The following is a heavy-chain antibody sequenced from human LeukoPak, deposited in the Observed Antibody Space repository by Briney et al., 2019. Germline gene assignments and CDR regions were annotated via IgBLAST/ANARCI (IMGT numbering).Heavy chain of an antibody. V-gene: IGHV5-51*01. Sequence: GESLKISCKGSGYRFTSYWVGWVRQIPGKGLEWMGVIHPTDSDARYSPSCQGQVTFSADKSISTAYLQWSSLKASDTAMYYCARLSRHIAADSDAFDVWGQGTMVTVSS. CDR3: ARLSRHIAADSDAFDV. CDR1: GYRFTSYW. CDR2: IHPTDSDA. J-gene: IGHJ3*01. D-gene: IGHD6-13*01.